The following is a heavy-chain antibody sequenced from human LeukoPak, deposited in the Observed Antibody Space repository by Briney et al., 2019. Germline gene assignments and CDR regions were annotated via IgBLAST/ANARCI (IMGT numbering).Heavy chain of an antibody. D-gene: IGHD2-21*01. CDR3: ARLPIARRAMDV. V-gene: IGHV4-39*01. CDR1: GDSIRSGDSY. Sequence: SETLSLTCSVSGDSIRSGDSYWGWIRQDPWKGLEWIGSIYYVGSPHYNPSLNSRQVTMSVDTLKNQFSLKLTSVTAADTAVYYCARLPIARRAMDVWGQGTTVTVSS. CDR2: IYYVGSP. J-gene: IGHJ6*02.